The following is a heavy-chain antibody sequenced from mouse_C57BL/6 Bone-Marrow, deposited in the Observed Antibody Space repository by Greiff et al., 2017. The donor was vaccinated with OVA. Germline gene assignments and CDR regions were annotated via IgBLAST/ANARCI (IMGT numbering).Heavy chain of an antibody. CDR2: ISNGGGST. J-gene: IGHJ4*01. Sequence: EVQGVESGGGLVQPGGSLKLSCAASGFTFSDYYMYWVRQTPEKRLEWVAYISNGGGSTYYPDTVKGRFTISRDNAKNTLYLQMSRLKSEDTAMYYCARHTCYYYAMDYWGQGTSVTVSS. CDR3: ARHTCYYYAMDY. V-gene: IGHV5-12*01. CDR1: GFTFSDYY.